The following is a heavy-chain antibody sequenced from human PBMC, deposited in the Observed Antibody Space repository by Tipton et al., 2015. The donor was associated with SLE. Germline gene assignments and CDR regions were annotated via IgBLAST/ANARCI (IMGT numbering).Heavy chain of an antibody. CDR1: GGSIRSSSCF. V-gene: IGHV4-39*01. D-gene: IGHD6-13*01. CDR3: VAPGLAVEGTFEGLDY. CDR2: IFYSGST. Sequence: TLSLTCTVSGGSIRSSSCFWGWIRQPPGKGLEWIGSIFYSGSTFYNASLKSRVTISVDTSNNQFSLKLTSVTAEDTAVYYCVAPGLAVEGTFEGLDYWGQGILVTVSS. J-gene: IGHJ4*02.